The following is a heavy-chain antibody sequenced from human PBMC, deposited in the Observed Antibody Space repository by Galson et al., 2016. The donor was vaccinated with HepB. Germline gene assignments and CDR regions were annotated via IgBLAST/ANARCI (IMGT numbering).Heavy chain of an antibody. CDR2: ITRSSYI. V-gene: IGHV3-21*01. CDR1: GFTFSSSG. Sequence: SLRLSCAASGFTFSSSGMSWVRQAPGKGLEWVSSITRSSYIFYADSVRGRFTISRDNAKNSLFLQMNSLRVDDTAVYYCARVDPTTYYQHYGMDVWGQGTTVTVSS. J-gene: IGHJ6*02. CDR3: ARVDPTTYYQHYGMDV. D-gene: IGHD1-14*01.